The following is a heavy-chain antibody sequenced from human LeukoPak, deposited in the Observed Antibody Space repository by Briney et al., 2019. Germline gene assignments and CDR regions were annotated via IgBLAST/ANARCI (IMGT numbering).Heavy chain of an antibody. J-gene: IGHJ3*02. Sequence: SQTLSLTCTVSGGSISSGDYYWSWIRQPPGKGLEWIGYIYYSGSTYYNPTLKSRVTISVDTSKNQFSLKLSSVTAADTTVYYCARDYGDYEPHGAFDIWGQGTMVTVSS. CDR3: ARDYGDYEPHGAFDI. V-gene: IGHV4-30-4*01. CDR2: IYYSGST. D-gene: IGHD4-17*01. CDR1: GGSISSGDYY.